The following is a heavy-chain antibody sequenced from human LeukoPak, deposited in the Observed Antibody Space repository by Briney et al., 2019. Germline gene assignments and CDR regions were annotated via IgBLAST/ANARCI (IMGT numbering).Heavy chain of an antibody. CDR2: TYYKSKWSS. CDR1: GDSVSSNSAV. CDR3: ARGDIALDY. J-gene: IGHJ4*02. V-gene: IGHV6-1*01. D-gene: IGHD5-12*01. Sequence: SQTLSLTCAISGDSVSSNSAVWNWIRQSPSRGLEWLGRTYYKSKWSSDFAISVKSRITINPDTSKNQFSLHLNSGTPEDTAVYYCARGDIALDYWGQGTLVTVSS.